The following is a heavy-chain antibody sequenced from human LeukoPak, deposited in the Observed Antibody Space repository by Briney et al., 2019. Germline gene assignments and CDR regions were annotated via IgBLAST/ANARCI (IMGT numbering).Heavy chain of an antibody. CDR1: GFTFSSYA. V-gene: IGHV3-33*08. Sequence: QSGGSLRLSCAASGFTFSSYAMHWVRQAPGKGLEWVAVIWYDGSNKYYADSVKGRFTISRDNSKNTLYLQMNSLRAEDTAVYYCARDQGLNSPDYWGQGTLVTVSS. J-gene: IGHJ4*02. D-gene: IGHD2-21*01. CDR3: ARDQGLNSPDY. CDR2: IWYDGSNK.